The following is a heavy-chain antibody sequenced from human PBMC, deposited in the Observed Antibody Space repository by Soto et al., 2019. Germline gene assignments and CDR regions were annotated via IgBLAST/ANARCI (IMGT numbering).Heavy chain of an antibody. CDR3: ARAAYLMTTANHRNWFDP. Sequence: SETLSLTCAVYGGSFSGYYWSWIRQPPGKGLEWIGEINHSGSTNYNPSLKSRVTISVDTSKNQFSLKLSSVTAADTAVYYCARAAYLMTTANHRNWFDPWGQGTLVTVSS. V-gene: IGHV4-34*01. J-gene: IGHJ5*02. CDR2: INHSGST. CDR1: GGSFSGYY. D-gene: IGHD4-17*01.